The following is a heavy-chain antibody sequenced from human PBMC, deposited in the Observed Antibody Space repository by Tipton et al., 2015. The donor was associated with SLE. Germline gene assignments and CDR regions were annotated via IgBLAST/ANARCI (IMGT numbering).Heavy chain of an antibody. CDR1: GGTFSSYA. V-gene: IGHV1-69*01. J-gene: IGHJ6*03. D-gene: IGHD4-17*01. CDR3: ARGGVYDYGDYYYYMDV. CDR2: IIPIFGTA. Sequence: QVQLVQSGAEVKKPGSSVKVSCKASGGTFSSYAISWVRQAPGQGLEWMGGIIPIFGTANYAQKFQGRVTITTDESTSTAYMELSSLRSEDTAVYYCARGGVYDYGDYYYYMDVWGKGTTVTVSS.